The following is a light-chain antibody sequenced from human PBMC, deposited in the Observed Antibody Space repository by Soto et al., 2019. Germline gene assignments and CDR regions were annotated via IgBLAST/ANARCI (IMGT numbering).Light chain of an antibody. Sequence: DIQMPQSPSSLSASVGDRGTITCRASQSISMYLNWYQQKPGKAPNLLIYVASSLQSEVPSRFSGSGSGTDFTLTITSLQPEDFATYYCQQSYGTPITFGQGTRLEIK. CDR3: QQSYGTPIT. J-gene: IGKJ5*01. CDR1: QSISMY. V-gene: IGKV1-39*01. CDR2: VAS.